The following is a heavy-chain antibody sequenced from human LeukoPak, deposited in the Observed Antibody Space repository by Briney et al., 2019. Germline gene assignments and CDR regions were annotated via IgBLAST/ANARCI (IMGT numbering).Heavy chain of an antibody. Sequence: PSETLSLTCTVSGGSISSGSYYWSWIRQHPGKGLEWIGYIYYSGSTNYNPSLKSRVTISVDTSKNQFSLKLSSVTAADTAVYYCARDRVAAGTFYYYYYGMDVWGQGTTVTVSS. V-gene: IGHV4-61*01. D-gene: IGHD6-13*01. CDR2: IYYSGST. J-gene: IGHJ6*02. CDR1: GGSISSGSYY. CDR3: ARDRVAAGTFYYYYYGMDV.